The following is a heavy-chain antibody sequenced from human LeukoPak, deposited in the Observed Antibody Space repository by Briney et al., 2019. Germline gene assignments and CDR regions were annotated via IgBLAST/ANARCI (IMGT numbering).Heavy chain of an antibody. V-gene: IGHV3-64*01. CDR3: ARGGTMIVMGPDY. D-gene: IGHD3-22*01. CDR1: GFTFSSYA. CDR2: ISSNGGST. J-gene: IGHJ4*02. Sequence: GGSLRLSCAASGFTFSSYAMSWVRQAPGKGLEWVSAISSNGGSTYYANFVKGRFTISRDNSKNTLYLQMGSLRVEDMAVYYCARGGTMIVMGPDYWGQGALVTVSS.